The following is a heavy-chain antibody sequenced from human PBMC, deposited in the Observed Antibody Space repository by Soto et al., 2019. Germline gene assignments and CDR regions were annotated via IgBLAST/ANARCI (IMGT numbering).Heavy chain of an antibody. V-gene: IGHV4-31*03. J-gene: IGHJ4*02. CDR3: ARDGGSVAAAGRFDY. D-gene: IGHD6-13*01. CDR2: IYYSGST. Sequence: TLSLTCTVSGGSISSGGYYWICMRQHPGKGLEWIGYIYYSGSTYYNPSLKSRVTISVDTSKNQFSLKLSSVTAADTAVYYCARDGGSVAAAGRFDYWGQGTLVTVSS. CDR1: GGSISSGGYY.